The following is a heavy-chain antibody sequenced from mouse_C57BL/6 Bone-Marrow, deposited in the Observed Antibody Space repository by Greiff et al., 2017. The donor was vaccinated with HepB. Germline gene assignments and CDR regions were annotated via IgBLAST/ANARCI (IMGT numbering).Heavy chain of an antibody. CDR2: IYPGDGDT. D-gene: IGHD2-4*01. J-gene: IGHJ3*01. CDR1: GYAFSSSW. CDR3: ARSYYDYPAWFAY. V-gene: IGHV1-82*01. Sequence: VQLQQSGPELVKPGASVKISCKASGYAFSSSWMNWVKQRPGKGLEWIGRIYPGDGDTNYNGKFKGKATLTADKSSSTAYMQLSSLTSEDSAVYFCARSYYDYPAWFAYWGQGTLVTVSA.